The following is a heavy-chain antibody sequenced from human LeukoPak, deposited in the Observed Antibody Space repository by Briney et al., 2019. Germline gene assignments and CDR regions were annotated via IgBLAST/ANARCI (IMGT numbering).Heavy chain of an antibody. Sequence: PSETLSLTCAVYGDSFSGYYWSWIRQPPGKGLEWIGEINHIGVTNYNPSLKSRVTISIDTSKNHFSLKLSSVAAADTAVYYCARADSMIRGVLDYWGQGTLVTVSS. J-gene: IGHJ4*02. CDR1: GDSFSGYY. CDR3: ARADSMIRGVLDY. V-gene: IGHV4-34*01. D-gene: IGHD3-10*01. CDR2: INHIGVT.